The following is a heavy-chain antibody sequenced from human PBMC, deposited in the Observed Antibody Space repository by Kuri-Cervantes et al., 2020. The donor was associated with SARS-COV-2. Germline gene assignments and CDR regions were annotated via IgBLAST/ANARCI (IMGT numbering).Heavy chain of an antibody. V-gene: IGHV3-30-3*01. Sequence: GGSLRLSCAASGFTFSSYAMHWVRQAPGKGLEWAAVISYDGSNKYYADSVKGRFTISRDNSKNTLYLQMNSLRAEDTAVYYCARAGGGSYYGWFGPWGQGTLVTVSS. D-gene: IGHD1-26*01. CDR1: GFTFSSYA. CDR3: ARAGGGSYYGWFGP. J-gene: IGHJ5*02. CDR2: ISYDGSNK.